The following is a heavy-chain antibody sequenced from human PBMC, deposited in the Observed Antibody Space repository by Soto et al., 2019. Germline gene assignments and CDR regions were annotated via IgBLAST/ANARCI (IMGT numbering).Heavy chain of an antibody. Sequence: GESLKISCKGSGYSFTSYWIGWVRQMPGKGLESMGIIYPGDSDTRYSPSFQGQVTISADKSISTAYLQWSSLKASDTAMYYCARTAAAGKYYYGMAVWGQGTTVNV. D-gene: IGHD6-13*01. J-gene: IGHJ6*02. CDR2: IYPGDSDT. CDR3: ARTAAAGKYYYGMAV. CDR1: GYSFTSYW. V-gene: IGHV5-51*01.